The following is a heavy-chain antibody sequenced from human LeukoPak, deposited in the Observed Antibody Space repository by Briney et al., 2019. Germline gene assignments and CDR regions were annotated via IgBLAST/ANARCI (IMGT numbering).Heavy chain of an antibody. CDR2: IYSGGDT. J-gene: IGHJ4*02. Sequence: GGSLRLSCAVSGFTVTDNYMSWVRQAPGKGLEWVSVIYSGGDTYYADSVKGRFTISRDNSKNTLYLQMNSLRAEDTAVYFCARDKVGTGYYFDYWGQGTLVTVSS. CDR1: GFTVTDNY. CDR3: ARDKVGTGYYFDY. D-gene: IGHD1-1*01. V-gene: IGHV3-53*01.